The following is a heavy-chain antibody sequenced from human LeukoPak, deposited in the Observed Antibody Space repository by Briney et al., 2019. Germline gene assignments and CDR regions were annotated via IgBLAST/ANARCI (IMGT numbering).Heavy chain of an antibody. CDR3: ARGSGSGSY. V-gene: IGHV3-23*01. J-gene: IGHJ4*02. D-gene: IGHD3-10*01. CDR1: GFTFSTFA. Sequence: GGSLRLSCAASGFTFSTFAMSWVRQAPEKGLEWVSVISDSGGDTSYADSGKGRFTVSRDNSKNTLYLQMNSLRAEDTAVYYCARGSGSGSYWGQGTLVTVSS. CDR2: ISDSGGDT.